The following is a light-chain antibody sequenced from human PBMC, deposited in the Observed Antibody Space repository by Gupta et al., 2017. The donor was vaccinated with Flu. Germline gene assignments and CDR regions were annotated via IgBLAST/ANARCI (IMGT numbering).Light chain of an antibody. V-gene: IGKV3-20*01. Sequence: GTLSLSPGERATLSCRASQSVNNNLLTWYQEESGEAPRLSIGGATRRATGIREGGSGSGSGTDFTLTIRRLETEDVAEDECQKYGMAVYTCGQGTKLEIK. CDR3: QKYGMAVYT. J-gene: IGKJ2*01. CDR1: QSVNNNL. CDR2: GAT.